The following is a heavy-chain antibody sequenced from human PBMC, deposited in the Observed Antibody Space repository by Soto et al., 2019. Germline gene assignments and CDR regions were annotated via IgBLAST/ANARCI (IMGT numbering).Heavy chain of an antibody. D-gene: IGHD6-6*01. J-gene: IGHJ6*02. CDR1: GGTFSSYA. V-gene: IGHV1-69*01. CDR2: IIPIFGTA. CDR3: ADHKYSSSSRSGYGMDV. Sequence: QVQLVQSGAEVKKPGSSVKVSCKASGGTFSSYAISWVRQAPGQGLEWMGGIIPIFGTANYAQKFQGRVTITADESTSTAYMELSSLRSEDTAVYYCADHKYSSSSRSGYGMDVWGQGTTVTVSS.